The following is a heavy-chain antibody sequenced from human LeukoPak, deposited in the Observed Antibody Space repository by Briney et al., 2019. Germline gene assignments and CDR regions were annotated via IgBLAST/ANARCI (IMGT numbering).Heavy chain of an antibody. CDR2: ISAYNGNT. Sequence: ASVKVSCKASGYTFTSYGISWVRQAPGQALEWMGWISAYNGNTNYAQKLQGRVTMTTDTSTSTAYMELRSLRSDDTAVYYCARDTDDYVWGSYRGFDYWGQGTLVTVSS. D-gene: IGHD3-16*02. V-gene: IGHV1-18*04. CDR1: GYTFTSYG. J-gene: IGHJ4*02. CDR3: ARDTDDYVWGSYRGFDY.